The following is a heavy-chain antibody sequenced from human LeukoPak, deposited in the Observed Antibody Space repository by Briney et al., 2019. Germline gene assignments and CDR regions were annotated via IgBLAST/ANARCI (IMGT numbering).Heavy chain of an antibody. J-gene: IGHJ4*02. V-gene: IGHV4-39*07. CDR2: IYYSGST. D-gene: IGHD3-10*01. CDR3: ARERFVRGVMTFDY. CDR1: GGSTSSSSYY. Sequence: PSETLSLTCTVSGGSTSSSSYYWGWIRQPPGKGLEWIGSIYYSGSTYYNPSLKSRVTISVDTSKNQFSLKLSSVTAADTAVYYCARERFVRGVMTFDYWGQGTLVTVSS.